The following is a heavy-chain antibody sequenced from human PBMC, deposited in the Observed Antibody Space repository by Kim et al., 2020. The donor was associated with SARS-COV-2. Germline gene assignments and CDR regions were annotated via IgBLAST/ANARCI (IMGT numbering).Heavy chain of an antibody. J-gene: IGHJ4*02. V-gene: IGHV3-23*01. D-gene: IGHD3-3*01. CDR1: GFTFSSYA. Sequence: GGSLRLSCAASGFTFSSYAMSWVRQAPGKGLEWVSAISGSGGSTYYADSVKGRFTISRDNSKNTLYLQMNSLRAEDTAVYYCAKGPIGENYDFWSGYYTSYYFDYWGQGTLVTVSS. CDR2: ISGSGGST. CDR3: AKGPIGENYDFWSGYYTSYYFDY.